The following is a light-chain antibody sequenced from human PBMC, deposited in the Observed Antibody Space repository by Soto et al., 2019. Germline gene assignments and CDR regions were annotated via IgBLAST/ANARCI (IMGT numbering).Light chain of an antibody. CDR3: QQRSNWPPIT. J-gene: IGKJ5*01. CDR1: QSVSSS. Sequence: DIVMTQSPGTLSVAPGERVTFSCRASQSVSSSLAWYQQKPGQAPRLLIYDASNRATGIPARFSGSGSGTDFTLTISSLEPEDFAVYYCQQRSNWPPITFGQGTRLEIK. V-gene: IGKV3-11*01. CDR2: DAS.